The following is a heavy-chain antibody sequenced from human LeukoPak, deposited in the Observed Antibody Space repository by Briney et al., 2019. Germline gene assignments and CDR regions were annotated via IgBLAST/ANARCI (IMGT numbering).Heavy chain of an antibody. Sequence: GGSLRLSCAASRFTFSNYAMSWVRQAPGKGLEWVSAISGSGTNTYYADSVKGRFTISRDNSKNTLDLQMNSLRAEDTAVYYCAKANGAIFGVAGYFDYWGQGTLVTVSS. J-gene: IGHJ4*02. CDR3: AKANGAIFGVAGYFDY. CDR1: RFTFSNYA. CDR2: ISGSGTNT. V-gene: IGHV3-23*01. D-gene: IGHD3-3*02.